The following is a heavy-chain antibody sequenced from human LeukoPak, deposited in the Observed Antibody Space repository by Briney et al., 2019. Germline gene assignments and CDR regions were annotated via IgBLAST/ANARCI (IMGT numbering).Heavy chain of an antibody. V-gene: IGHV1-18*01. CDR3: AREGLGELTLDC. J-gene: IGHJ4*02. D-gene: IGHD3-16*01. CDR1: GYTFTTYG. CDR2: ISTSNGDT. Sequence: ASVKVSCKSSGYTFTTYGITWVRQAPGQGLGWMGWISTSNGDTTYAQNLQGRVTMTTDTSTSTAYMELRSLRSDDTAVYYCAREGLGELTLDCWGQGTLVTVSS.